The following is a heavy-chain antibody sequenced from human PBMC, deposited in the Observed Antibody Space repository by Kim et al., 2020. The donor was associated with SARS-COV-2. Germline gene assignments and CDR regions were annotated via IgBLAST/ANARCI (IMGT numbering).Heavy chain of an antibody. D-gene: IGHD1-26*01. V-gene: IGHV3-23*01. CDR3: AKDVYSGVCGIAECFQH. Sequence: VKGRFTISRDNSRDTLYLQMNSVRVEDAAIYYCAKDVYSGVCGIAECFQHWGQGTLVAVSS. J-gene: IGHJ1*01.